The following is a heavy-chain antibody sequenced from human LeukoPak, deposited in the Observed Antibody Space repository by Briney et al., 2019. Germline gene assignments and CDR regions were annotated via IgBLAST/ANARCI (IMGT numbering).Heavy chain of an antibody. J-gene: IGHJ3*02. V-gene: IGHV1-2*02. CDR2: INPNSGGT. D-gene: IGHD3-10*01. Sequence: ASVKVSCKASGYTFTGYYMHWVRQAPGQGLEWMGWINPNSGGTNYAQKFQGRVTKTRDTSISTAYMELSRLRSDDTAVYYCARDLSLGYYYGSGSYYKPHAFDIWGQGTMVTVSS. CDR3: ARDLSLGYYYGSGSYYKPHAFDI. CDR1: GYTFTGYY.